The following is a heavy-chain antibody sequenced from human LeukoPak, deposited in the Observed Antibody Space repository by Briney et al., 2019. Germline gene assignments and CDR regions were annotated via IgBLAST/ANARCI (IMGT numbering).Heavy chain of an antibody. CDR1: GGSFSGYY. Sequence: PSETLSLTCAVYGGSFSGYYWSWIRQPAGKGLEWIGRIYSGGSTNYNPSLKSRVTMSLDTSKNQFSLKMTSVTAADTAVYYCARDPNSALWGQGTLVTVSS. CDR3: ARDPNSAL. CDR2: IYSGGST. D-gene: IGHD4-23*01. V-gene: IGHV4-4*07. J-gene: IGHJ4*02.